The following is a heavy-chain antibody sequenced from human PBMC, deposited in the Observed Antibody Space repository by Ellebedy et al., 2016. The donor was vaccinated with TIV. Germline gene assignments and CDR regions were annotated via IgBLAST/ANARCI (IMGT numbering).Heavy chain of an antibody. CDR3: AKEEKTVVNNYYYYYGMDV. V-gene: IGHV3-23*01. J-gene: IGHJ6*02. Sequence: GESLKISXAASGFTFSSYAMSWVRQAPGKGLEWVSAISGSGGSTYYADSVKGRFTISRDNSKNTLYLQMNSLRAEDTAVYYCAKEEKTVVNNYYYYYGMDVWGQGTTVTVSS. D-gene: IGHD4-23*01. CDR2: ISGSGGST. CDR1: GFTFSSYA.